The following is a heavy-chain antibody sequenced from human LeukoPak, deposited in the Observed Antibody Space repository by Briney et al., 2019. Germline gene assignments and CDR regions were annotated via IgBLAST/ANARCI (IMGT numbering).Heavy chain of an antibody. D-gene: IGHD1-1*01. CDR3: ARDSETETGWYYYGMDV. CDR2: IKSKTDGGTV. J-gene: IGHJ6*02. V-gene: IGHV3-15*01. CDR1: GLTFTNAW. Sequence: GGSLRLSCATSGLTFTNAWMSWVRQAPGKGLEWVGRIKSKTDGGTVDYAPPVKGRFTISRDDSRNTLYLQIYSLRAEDTAIYYCARDSETETGWYYYGMDVWGQGTTVTVSS.